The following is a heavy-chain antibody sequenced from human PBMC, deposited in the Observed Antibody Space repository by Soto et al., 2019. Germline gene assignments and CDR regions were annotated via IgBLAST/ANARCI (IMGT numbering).Heavy chain of an antibody. CDR1: GGTFSSYA. Sequence: QVQLVQSGAEVKKPGSSVKVSCKASGGTFSSYAISWVRQAPGQGLEWMGGIIPIFGTANYAQKFQGRVTSDADESTSTAYMEQSSQRSEDTDVYYCARVRLGYCSGGSCHEYDYWGKVTLGTVAS. CDR2: IIPIFGTA. D-gene: IGHD2-15*01. CDR3: ARVRLGYCSGGSCHEYDY. V-gene: IGHV1-69*01. J-gene: IGHJ4*02.